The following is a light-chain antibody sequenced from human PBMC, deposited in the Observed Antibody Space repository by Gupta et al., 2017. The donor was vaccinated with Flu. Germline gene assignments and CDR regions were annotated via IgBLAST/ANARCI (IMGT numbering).Light chain of an antibody. CDR1: SSNVGNNF. V-gene: IGLV1-51*01. J-gene: IGLJ3*02. Sequence: QSVLTQPPSVSAAPGQKVTISFSGTSSNVGNNFVSWYKQLPGAAPKLLIYDNNGRPSGIPDRYSGSKSGTSATLGITGLQTGDEADYYCAAWDSSLSAVLFGGGTKLTVL. CDR2: DNN. CDR3: AAWDSSLSAVL.